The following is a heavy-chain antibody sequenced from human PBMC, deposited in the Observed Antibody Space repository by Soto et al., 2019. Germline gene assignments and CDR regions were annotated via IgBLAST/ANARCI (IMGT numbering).Heavy chain of an antibody. D-gene: IGHD3-16*01. CDR1: GFTFSSYG. V-gene: IGHV3-30*18. Sequence: QVQLVESGGGVVQPGRSLRLSCAAAGFTFSSYGMHWVRQAPGTGLEWVAVMSYDGSKYYADTVKGRFTISRDNSKNTLYLQMNSLRIEDTAVYYCVKDMTPGGADVWGQGTTVTVSS. CDR3: VKDMTPGGADV. CDR2: MSYDGSK. J-gene: IGHJ6*02.